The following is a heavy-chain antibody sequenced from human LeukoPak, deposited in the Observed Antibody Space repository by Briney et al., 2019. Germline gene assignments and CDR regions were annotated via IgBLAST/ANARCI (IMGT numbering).Heavy chain of an antibody. V-gene: IGHV5-51*01. CDR2: IYPGDSDT. J-gene: IGHJ3*02. D-gene: IGHD5-18*01. CDR1: GYSFTNYW. Sequence: GESLKISCKGSGYSFTNYWIGWVRQMPGKGLEWMGIIYPGDSDTRYSPSFQGQVAISADKSISTAYLQWSSLKASDTALYYCATKGGYSSGYDAFDNWGQGTMVTVSS. CDR3: ATKGGYSSGYDAFDN.